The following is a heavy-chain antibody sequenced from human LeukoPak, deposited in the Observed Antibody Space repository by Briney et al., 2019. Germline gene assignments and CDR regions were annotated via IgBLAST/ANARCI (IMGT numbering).Heavy chain of an antibody. Sequence: GGSLRLSCAASGFTVSSNFMSWVRQAPGKGLEWVSVIYSSSTTYYTESVRGRFTISRDNSKNTLYLQLNSLRAEDTAVYYCARDIGPFDIWGQGTMVTVSS. V-gene: IGHV3-53*01. CDR1: GFTVSSNF. CDR2: IYSSSTT. D-gene: IGHD2-15*01. J-gene: IGHJ3*02. CDR3: ARDIGPFDI.